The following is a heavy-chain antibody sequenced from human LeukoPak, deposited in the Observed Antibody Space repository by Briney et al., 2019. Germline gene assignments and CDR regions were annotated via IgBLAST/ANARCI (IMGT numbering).Heavy chain of an antibody. Sequence: SETLSLTCAVYGGSFSGYYWSWIRQPPGKGLESIGEINHSGSTNYDPSLKSRVTISVDTSKNQFSLKLSSVTAADTAVYYCARGRAPDYWGQGTLVTVSS. CDR3: ARGRAPDY. CDR2: INHSGST. CDR1: GGSFSGYY. V-gene: IGHV4-34*01. J-gene: IGHJ4*02.